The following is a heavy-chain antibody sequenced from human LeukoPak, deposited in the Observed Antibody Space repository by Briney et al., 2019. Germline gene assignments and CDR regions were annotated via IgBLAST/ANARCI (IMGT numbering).Heavy chain of an antibody. CDR2: IWYDGSSK. CDR1: GFTFSSYG. J-gene: IGHJ6*02. D-gene: IGHD2-15*01. Sequence: GGSLRLSCAASGFTFSSYGMHWVRQAPGKGLEWVAVIWYDGSSKYYADSVKGRFTISRDNSKNTLYLQMNSLRAEDTAVYYCAKALAATNYYYGMDVWGQGTTVTVSS. V-gene: IGHV3-33*06. CDR3: AKALAATNYYYGMDV.